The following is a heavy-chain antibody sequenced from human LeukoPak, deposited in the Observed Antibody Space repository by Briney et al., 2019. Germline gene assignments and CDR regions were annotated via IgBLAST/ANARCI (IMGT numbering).Heavy chain of an antibody. CDR1: GYTFTSNY. D-gene: IGHD1-26*01. CDR3: ARVIVGATRGKNWFDP. Sequence: ASVKVSCKAFGYTFTSNYMHWVRQAPGQGPEWMGVISPSGGSTTYAQKFQGRVTLTRDMSTSTDYLELSSLRSEDTAVYYCARVIVGATRGKNWFDPWGQGTLVTVSS. V-gene: IGHV1-46*01. CDR2: ISPSGGST. J-gene: IGHJ5*02.